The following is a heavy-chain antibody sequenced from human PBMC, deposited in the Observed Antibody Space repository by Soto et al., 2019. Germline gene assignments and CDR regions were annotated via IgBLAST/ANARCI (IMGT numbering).Heavy chain of an antibody. D-gene: IGHD3-3*01. CDR3: ARGTIFGVVIQNWFDP. Sequence: GALLLSCTASGFTFSSYWMHWVREAPGKGLVWVSRINSDGSSTSYADSVKGRFTISRDNAKNTLYLQMNSLRAEDTAVYYCARGTIFGVVIQNWFDPWGQGTLVTVYS. V-gene: IGHV3-74*01. CDR1: GFTFSSYW. CDR2: INSDGSST. J-gene: IGHJ5*02.